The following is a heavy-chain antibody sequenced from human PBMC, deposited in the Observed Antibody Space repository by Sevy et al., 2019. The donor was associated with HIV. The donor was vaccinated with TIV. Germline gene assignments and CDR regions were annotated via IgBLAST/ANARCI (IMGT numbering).Heavy chain of an antibody. CDR3: ARDRPYSSGWPDAFDI. V-gene: IGHV3-74*01. CDR2: INSDGSST. Sequence: GGSLRLSCAASGFTFSSYWMHWVRQAPGKGLVWVSRINSDGSSTSYADSVKGRFTSSRDNAKNTLYLQMNSLRAEDTAVYYCARDRPYSSGWPDAFDIWGQGTMVTVSS. D-gene: IGHD6-19*01. J-gene: IGHJ3*02. CDR1: GFTFSSYW.